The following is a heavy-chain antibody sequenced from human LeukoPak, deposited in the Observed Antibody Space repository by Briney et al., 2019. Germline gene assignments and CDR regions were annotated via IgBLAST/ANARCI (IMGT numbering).Heavy chain of an antibody. CDR3: AKRAPYYFDN. Sequence: GGSLRLSCSASGITFISYAITWVRQAPGKALEWVSAISGGGGTTYYPESVKGRFIISRDNSKNTVYLQIYSLRAEDTAVYYCAKRAPYYFDNWGQGTLVTVSS. J-gene: IGHJ4*02. CDR2: ISGGGGTT. CDR1: GITFISYA. V-gene: IGHV3-23*01.